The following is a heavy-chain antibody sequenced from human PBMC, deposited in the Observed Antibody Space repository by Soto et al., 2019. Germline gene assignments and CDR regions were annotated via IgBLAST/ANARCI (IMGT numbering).Heavy chain of an antibody. D-gene: IGHD3-16*02. J-gene: IGHJ5*02. Sequence: VHLQESGPGLVKPSETLSLTCTVSGGSIGPYYWSWIRQTPGKRLEWIGHIYYTGRTTYNPSLKSRVTISVDTSKNQFSLKLTSMTAADTAVYFCAKGYPTTIIAMFYPWGQGTLVTVSS. V-gene: IGHV4-59*01. CDR2: IYYTGRT. CDR1: GGSIGPYY. CDR3: AKGYPTTIIAMFYP.